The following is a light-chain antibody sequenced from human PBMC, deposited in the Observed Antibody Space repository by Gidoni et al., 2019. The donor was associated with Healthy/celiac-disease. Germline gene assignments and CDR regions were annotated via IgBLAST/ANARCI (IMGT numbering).Light chain of an antibody. J-gene: IGKJ2*02. Sequence: EIVLTQSPGTLSLSPGERATLSCRASHSFSSSYLAWYQQKPGQAPRLRIYGASSRATGIPDRFSGSGSGTDFTLTISRLEPEDFAVYYCQQYGSSPGTFGQGTKLEIK. CDR1: HSFSSSY. V-gene: IGKV3-20*01. CDR3: QQYGSSPGT. CDR2: GAS.